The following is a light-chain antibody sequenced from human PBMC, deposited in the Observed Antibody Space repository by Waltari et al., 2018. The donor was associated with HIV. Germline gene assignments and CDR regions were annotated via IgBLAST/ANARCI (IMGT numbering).Light chain of an antibody. CDR2: GVI. CDR1: GPGFGPHNF. J-gene: IGLJ2*01. CDR3: STYTDIDFLL. Sequence: HSALTQPASVSGSPGQSVTISCSGAGPGFGPHNFLSWYQQFPGQAPQLLIYGVIFRPSGISPRFSASESCNTASLTISGLQSGDEADYYCSTYTDIDFLLFGSGTKLTVL. V-gene: IGLV2-14*01.